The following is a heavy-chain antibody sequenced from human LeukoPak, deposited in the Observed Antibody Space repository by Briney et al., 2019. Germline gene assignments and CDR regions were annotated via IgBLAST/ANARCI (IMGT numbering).Heavy chain of an antibody. D-gene: IGHD2-15*01. Sequence: GGSLRLSCVASGFTFSPYWMNRFRQAPGKGLEWVALIKEDGSEELYDGSVEGRFTISRDSGKNSLYLQMNSLRAEDTAVYYCAGGAGWLSDYWGQGTLVTVSS. CDR1: GFTFSPYW. J-gene: IGHJ4*02. CDR2: IKEDGSEE. CDR3: AGGAGWLSDY. V-gene: IGHV3-7*03.